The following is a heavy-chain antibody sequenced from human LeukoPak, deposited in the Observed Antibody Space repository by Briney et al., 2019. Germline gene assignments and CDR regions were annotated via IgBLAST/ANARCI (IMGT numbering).Heavy chain of an antibody. D-gene: IGHD6-13*01. CDR3: ARAGAAVGTGAFDI. CDR1: GDSVPSNSAA. J-gene: IGHJ3*02. CDR2: TYYRSKWYN. V-gene: IGHV6-1*01. Sequence: SQTLSLTCAISGDSVPSNSAAWSWIRQSPSRGLEWLGRTYYRSKWYNDYAVSVKSRITINPDTSKNQFSLQLNSVTPEDTAVYYCARAGAAVGTGAFDIWGQGTMVTVSS.